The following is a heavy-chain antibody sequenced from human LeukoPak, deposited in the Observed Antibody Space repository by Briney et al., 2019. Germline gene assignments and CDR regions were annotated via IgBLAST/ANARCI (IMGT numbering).Heavy chain of an antibody. J-gene: IGHJ4*02. Sequence: SETLSLTCTVSGGSISSYYWSWIRQPPGKGLEWIGYIYYSGSTNYNPSLKSRVTIPVDTSKNQFSLKLSSVTAADTAVYYCARPSDGDYVQFDYWGQGTLVTVSS. D-gene: IGHD4-17*01. CDR2: IYYSGST. V-gene: IGHV4-59*01. CDR3: ARPSDGDYVQFDY. CDR1: GGSISSYY.